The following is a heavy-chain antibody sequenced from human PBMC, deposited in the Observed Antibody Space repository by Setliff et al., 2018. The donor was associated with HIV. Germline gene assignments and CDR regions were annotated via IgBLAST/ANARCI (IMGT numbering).Heavy chain of an antibody. CDR1: GGSISGFY. J-gene: IGHJ6*03. Sequence: PSETLSLTCTVSGGSISGFYWNWIRQSAGKGLQWIGRIYDSGSTKYNPSLRSRVTMSVDTSKNQFSLKVTSVTAADTAVYYCTRDLWGDDYYYNNMDVWGKGTTVTVSS. D-gene: IGHD2-21*02. V-gene: IGHV4-4*07. CDR3: TRDLWGDDYYYNNMDV. CDR2: IYDSGST.